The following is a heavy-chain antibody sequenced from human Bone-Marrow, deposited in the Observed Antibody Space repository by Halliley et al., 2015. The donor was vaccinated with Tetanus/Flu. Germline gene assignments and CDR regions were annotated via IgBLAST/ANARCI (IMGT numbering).Heavy chain of an antibody. V-gene: IGHV4-59*08. D-gene: IGHD6-19*01. Sequence: GLVKPSETLSLTCTVFGGSISGYYYNWIRQPPGKGLEWIGYIYYSGSTNYNPSLKSRVTISLDTSKNQFSLKLSSVTAADTAVYYCARHSSGLYENWYFDLWGRGTLVTVSS. CDR2: IYYSGST. CDR1: GGSISGYY. J-gene: IGHJ2*01. CDR3: ARHSSGLYENWYFDL.